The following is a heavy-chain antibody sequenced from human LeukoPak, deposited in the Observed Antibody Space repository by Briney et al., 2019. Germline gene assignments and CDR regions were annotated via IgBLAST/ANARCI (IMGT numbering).Heavy chain of an antibody. Sequence: SVKVSCKASGGTFSSYAISWVRQAPEQGLEWMGRIIPIFGTANYAQKFQGRVTMTTDESTSTAYMELSSLRSEDTAVYYCARALGLSVAGHFDYWGQGTLVTVSS. D-gene: IGHD6-19*01. V-gene: IGHV1-69*05. J-gene: IGHJ4*02. CDR1: GGTFSSYA. CDR2: IIPIFGTA. CDR3: ARALGLSVAGHFDY.